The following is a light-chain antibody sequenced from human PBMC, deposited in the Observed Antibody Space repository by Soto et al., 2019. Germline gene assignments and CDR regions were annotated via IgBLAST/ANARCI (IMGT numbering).Light chain of an antibody. CDR2: TAS. Sequence: DLQMTQSPSSLSASVGDRIIITCRASRDITDYLAWYQQKPGQVPKLLVYTASTLQSGVPSRFTASGSGTDFTLTITGLQPEDFATYYCQNYDSVPWTFGQGTKVEF. J-gene: IGKJ1*01. V-gene: IGKV1-27*01. CDR3: QNYDSVPWT. CDR1: RDITDY.